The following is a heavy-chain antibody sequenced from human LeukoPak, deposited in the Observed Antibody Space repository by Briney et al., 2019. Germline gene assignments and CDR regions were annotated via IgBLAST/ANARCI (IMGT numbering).Heavy chain of an antibody. CDR1: GFTFSSYS. CDR2: ISSSSGYI. V-gene: IGHV3-21*01. Sequence: PGGSLRLSCAASGFTFSSYSMNWVRQAPGKGLEWVSSISSSSGYIYYADSVKGRFTISRDNAKNSLYLQMNSLRAEDTAVYYCARVAIAVAGDFDYWGQGALVTVSS. D-gene: IGHD6-19*01. J-gene: IGHJ4*02. CDR3: ARVAIAVAGDFDY.